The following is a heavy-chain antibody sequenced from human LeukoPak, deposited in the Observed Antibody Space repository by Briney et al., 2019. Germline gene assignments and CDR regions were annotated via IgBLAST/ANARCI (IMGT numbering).Heavy chain of an antibody. CDR3: AREGIASSGRHYYYYYMDV. CDR1: GFTFSDYG. Sequence: PGGSLRLSCVTSGFTFSDYGMHWVRQVPGKGLEWVAVISYDAESNYHVDSVKGRFTISRDNSKNTLYLQMNSLRAEDTAVYYCAREGIASSGRHYYYYYMDVWGKGTTVTISS. CDR2: ISYDAESN. D-gene: IGHD1-26*01. V-gene: IGHV3-30*03. J-gene: IGHJ6*03.